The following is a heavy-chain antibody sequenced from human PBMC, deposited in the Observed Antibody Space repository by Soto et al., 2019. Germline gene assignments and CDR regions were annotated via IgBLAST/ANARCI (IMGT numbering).Heavy chain of an antibody. D-gene: IGHD4-17*01. CDR3: AKTASMTIRDGFDH. J-gene: IGHJ4*02. CDR2: ISGSGSNP. V-gene: IGHV3-23*01. CDR1: GFTFSSYA. Sequence: EVQVLESGGGLVQPGGSLRLSCAASGFTFSSYAMSGVRQAPGQGLEWVSAISGSGSNPYYADSVKGRFTISRDNSKNTLYLQMNSLRAEDTALYYCAKTASMTIRDGFDHWGQGTLVTVSS.